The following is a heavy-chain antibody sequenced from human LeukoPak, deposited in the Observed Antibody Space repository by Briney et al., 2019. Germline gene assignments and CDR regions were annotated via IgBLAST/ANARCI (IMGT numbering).Heavy chain of an antibody. D-gene: IGHD3-22*01. CDR1: GFTFSSYG. J-gene: IGHJ4*02. Sequence: GGSLRLSCAASGFTFSSYGMHWVRQAPGKGLEWVAVISYDGSNKYYADSVKGRFTISRDNSKNTLYLQMNSLRAEDTAVYYCAREGHYDSSGYYYGGLFDYWGQGTLVTVSS. CDR2: ISYDGSNK. V-gene: IGHV3-30*03. CDR3: AREGHYDSSGYYYGGLFDY.